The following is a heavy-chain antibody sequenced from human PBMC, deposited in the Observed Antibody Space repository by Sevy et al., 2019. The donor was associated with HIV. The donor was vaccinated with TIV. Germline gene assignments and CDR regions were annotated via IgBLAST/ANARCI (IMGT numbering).Heavy chain of an antibody. J-gene: IGHJ6*02. V-gene: IGHV3-66*01. D-gene: IGHD3-22*01. CDR2: IYSGGST. CDR3: AGDRYYDASGYYYDYYGLDV. CDR1: TFSVTDNY. Sequence: GGSLRLSCAASTFSVTDNYMSWVRQAPGKGLEWVSTIYSGGSTFYADSVKGRFTISRDNSKNTLYLQMNSLRAEDTAVYYCAGDRYYDASGYYYDYYGLDVWGQGTTVTVSS.